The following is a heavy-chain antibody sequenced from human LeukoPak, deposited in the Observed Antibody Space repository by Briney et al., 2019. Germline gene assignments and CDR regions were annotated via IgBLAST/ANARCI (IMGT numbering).Heavy chain of an antibody. CDR2: ISSSSSTI. D-gene: IGHD5-12*01. J-gene: IGHJ3*02. CDR3: ARKDSGYDSAFDI. CDR1: GFTFSSYS. Sequence: GGSLRLSCAASGFTFSSYSMNWVRQAPGKGLEWVSYISSSSSTIYYADSVKDRFTISRDNAKNSLYLQMNSLRAEDTAVYYCARKDSGYDSAFDIWGQGTMVTVSS. V-gene: IGHV3-48*01.